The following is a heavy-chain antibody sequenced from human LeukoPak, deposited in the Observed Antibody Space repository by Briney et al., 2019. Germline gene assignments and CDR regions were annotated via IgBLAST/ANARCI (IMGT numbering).Heavy chain of an antibody. J-gene: IGHJ4*02. Sequence: GGSLRLSCAASGFTFSSYSMNWVRQVPGKGLEWVSSISSSSSYIYYADSVKGRFTVSRDNSKNTLSLQMNSLRAEDTAVYYCAKDSSKIRTFIVATKGFFDYWGQGILVTVSS. D-gene: IGHD5-12*01. CDR1: GFTFSSYS. CDR2: ISSSSSYI. CDR3: AKDSSKIRTFIVATKGFFDY. V-gene: IGHV3-21*01.